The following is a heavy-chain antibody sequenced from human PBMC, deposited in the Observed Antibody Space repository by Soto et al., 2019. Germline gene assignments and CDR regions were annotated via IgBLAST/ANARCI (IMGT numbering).Heavy chain of an antibody. V-gene: IGHV4-59*01. CDR1: GGSISSNY. CDR2: IYYSGST. Sequence: SETLSLTCSVSGGSISSNYWSWIRQPPGKGLEWIGHIYYSGSTNYNPSLKSRVTISVDTSKNQFSLKLSSVTAADTAVYYCARAKYDYYDSSGYYYGLDYWGQGTLVTVSS. J-gene: IGHJ4*02. D-gene: IGHD3-22*01. CDR3: ARAKYDYYDSSGYYYGLDY.